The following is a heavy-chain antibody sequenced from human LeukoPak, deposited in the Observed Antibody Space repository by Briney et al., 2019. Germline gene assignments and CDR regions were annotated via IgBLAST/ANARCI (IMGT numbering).Heavy chain of an antibody. D-gene: IGHD6-13*01. CDR1: GGSISSSSYY. J-gene: IGHJ5*02. CDR2: IYYSGST. V-gene: IGHV4-39*01. CDR3: ARRASYSSSWFSNWFDP. Sequence: SETLSLTCTVSGGSISSSSYYWGWIRQPPGKGLEWIGSIYYSGSTYYNPSLKSRVTISVDMSKNQFSLKLSSVTAADTAVYYCARRASYSSSWFSNWFDPWGQGTLVTVSS.